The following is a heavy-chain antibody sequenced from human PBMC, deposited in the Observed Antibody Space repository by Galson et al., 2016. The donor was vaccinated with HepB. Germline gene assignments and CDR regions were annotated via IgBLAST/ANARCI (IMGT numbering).Heavy chain of an antibody. CDR3: VRGAAELGAL. CDR1: GASVSTGGYY. J-gene: IGHJ4*02. Sequence: ETLSLTCTVSGASVSTGGYYWNWIRQTPGKGLEWIGYSYDSGNTKSNPSLKSRVTISVDTSKNQFSRRLDSVTAAYTAVYYWVRGAAELGALWGQGTLVAVSS. CDR2: SYDSGNT. D-gene: IGHD3-16*01. V-gene: IGHV4-61*08.